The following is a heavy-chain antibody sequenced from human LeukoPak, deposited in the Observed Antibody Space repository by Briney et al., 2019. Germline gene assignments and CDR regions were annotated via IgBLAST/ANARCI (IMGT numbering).Heavy chain of an antibody. Sequence: SETLSLTCAVSGYSISSGYYWGWIRPPPGKGLEWIGYIYYSGSTNYNPSLKSRVTISVDTSKNQFSLKLSSVTAADTAVYYCARVLYGVWDYYYMDVWGKGTTVTVSS. CDR1: GYSISSGYY. CDR3: ARVLYGVWDYYYMDV. V-gene: IGHV4-61*01. CDR2: IYYSGST. J-gene: IGHJ6*03. D-gene: IGHD2-8*01.